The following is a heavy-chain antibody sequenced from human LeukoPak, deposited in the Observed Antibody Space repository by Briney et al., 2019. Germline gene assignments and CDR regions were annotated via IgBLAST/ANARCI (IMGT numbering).Heavy chain of an antibody. CDR3: ARVYDTSGFYADY. D-gene: IGHD3-9*01. J-gene: IGHJ4*02. CDR1: GGSFSGYY. Sequence: SETLSLTCAVYGGSFSGYYWSWIRQPAGKGLAWIGEVNHSGSTNYNPSLKSRLTMSIDTSMNQVSLKLTSVTAADTAVYYCARVYDTSGFYADYWGQGTLVTVSS. CDR2: VNHSGST. V-gene: IGHV4-34*01.